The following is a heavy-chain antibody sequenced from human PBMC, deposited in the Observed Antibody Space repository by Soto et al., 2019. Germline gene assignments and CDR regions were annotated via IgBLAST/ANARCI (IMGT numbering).Heavy chain of an antibody. CDR1: GFTFSDYD. Sequence: XGSLRLSCAASGFTFSDYDMSWIRQAPGKGLEWVSYISSTSSYTNYADSVKGRFTISRDNAKNSLYLQMNSMRADATAVYYCASPSRGCGQGTLVTVSS. CDR3: ASPSRG. CDR2: ISSTSSYT. J-gene: IGHJ4*02. V-gene: IGHV3-11*06. D-gene: IGHD2-2*01.